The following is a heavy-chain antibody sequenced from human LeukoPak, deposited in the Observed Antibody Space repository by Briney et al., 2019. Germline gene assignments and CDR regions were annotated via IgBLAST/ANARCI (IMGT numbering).Heavy chain of an antibody. CDR1: GFTFSTFG. CDR2: IWYDGSEE. V-gene: IGHV3-33*01. CDR3: AVLNSGSNYMAPGWFDF. D-gene: IGHD1-26*01. Sequence: PGTSLRLSCAASGFTFSTFGMHWIRQAPGKGLEWVAVIWYDGSEEYYAAPVKGRFTISRDNSKKTLYLEMNSLTADDSSINYCAVLNSGSNYMAPGWFDFWGHGTPVIVSS. J-gene: IGHJ5*01.